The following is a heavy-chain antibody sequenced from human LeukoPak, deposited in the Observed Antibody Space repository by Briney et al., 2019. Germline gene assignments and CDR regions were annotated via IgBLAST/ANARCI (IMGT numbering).Heavy chain of an antibody. CDR1: GGSISSYY. CDR2: VYYSGST. V-gene: IGHV4-59*08. CDR3: ARQRSSTWSLGY. Sequence: SEPLSPTCTVSGGSISSYYWSWIRQPPGKGLEWIGYVYYSGSTNYNPSLKSRVTISVDTSKNQFSLKLSSVTAADTAVYFCARQRSSTWSLGYWGQGTLVTVSS. J-gene: IGHJ4*02. D-gene: IGHD6-13*01.